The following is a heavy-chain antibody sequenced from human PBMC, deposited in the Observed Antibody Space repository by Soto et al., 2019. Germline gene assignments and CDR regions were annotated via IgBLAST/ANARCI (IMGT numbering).Heavy chain of an antibody. J-gene: IGHJ5*02. D-gene: IGHD1-1*01. CDR3: ARQPIARETTSS. CDR1: GYSFSSCW. CDR2: INPTDSDT. V-gene: IGHV5-51*01. Sequence: GESLKISCEASGYSFSSCWIGWVRQMPGKGLEWMAIINPTDSDTRYSPSFRGQVTISANKSISTAYLQWSSLKASDTAMYYFARQPIARETTSSCGQGTLVIVSS.